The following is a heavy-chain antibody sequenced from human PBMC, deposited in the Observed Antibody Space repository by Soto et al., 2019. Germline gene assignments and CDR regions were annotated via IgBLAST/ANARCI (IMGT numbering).Heavy chain of an antibody. CDR3: TTDRDCSSTSCYFTLQGYYYMDV. CDR1: GFTFSNAW. Sequence: GGSLRLSCAASGFTFSNAWMSWVRQAPGKGLEWVGRIKSKTDGGTTDYAAPVKGRFTISRDDSKNTLYLQMNSLKTEDTAVYYCTTDRDCSSTSCYFTLQGYYYMDVWGKGTTVTVSS. J-gene: IGHJ6*03. CDR2: IKSKTDGGTT. D-gene: IGHD2-2*01. V-gene: IGHV3-15*01.